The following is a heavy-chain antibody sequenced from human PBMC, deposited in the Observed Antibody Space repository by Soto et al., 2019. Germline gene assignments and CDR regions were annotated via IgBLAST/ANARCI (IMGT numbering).Heavy chain of an antibody. Sequence: GGSLRLSCAASGFTFSSYEMNWVRQAPGKGLEWVSYISSSGSTIYYADSVKGRFTISRDNAKNSLYLQMNSLRAEDTAVYYCARATNSIVGATLFDYWGQGTLVTVSS. CDR1: GFTFSSYE. V-gene: IGHV3-48*03. CDR3: ARATNSIVGATLFDY. D-gene: IGHD1-26*01. CDR2: ISSSGSTI. J-gene: IGHJ4*02.